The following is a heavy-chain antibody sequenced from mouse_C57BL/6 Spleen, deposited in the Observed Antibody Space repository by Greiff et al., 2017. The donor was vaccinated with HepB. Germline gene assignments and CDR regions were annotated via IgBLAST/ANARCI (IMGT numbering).Heavy chain of an antibody. V-gene: IGHV2-6*03. CDR1: GFSLTSYG. CDR2: IWSDGST. Sequence: VKLMESGPGLVAPSQSLSITCTVSGFSLTSYGVHWVRQPPGKGLEWLVVIWSDGSTTYNSALKSRLSISKDNSKSQVFLKMNSLQTDDTAMYYCARSIYYGNSAWFAYWGKGTLVTVSA. J-gene: IGHJ3*01. D-gene: IGHD2-1*01. CDR3: ARSIYYGNSAWFAY.